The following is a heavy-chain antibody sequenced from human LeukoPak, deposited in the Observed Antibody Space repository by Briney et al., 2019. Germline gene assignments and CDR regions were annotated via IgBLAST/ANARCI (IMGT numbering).Heavy chain of an antibody. V-gene: IGHV4-59*08. Sequence: SETLSLTCTVSGGSISSYYWSWIRQPPGKGLEWIGYIYYSGSTNYNPSLKSRVTISVDTSKNQFSLKLSSVTAADTAVYYCARRGLYNWFDPWGQGTLVTVSS. CDR1: GGSISSYY. CDR3: ARRGLYNWFDP. J-gene: IGHJ5*02. CDR2: IYYSGST.